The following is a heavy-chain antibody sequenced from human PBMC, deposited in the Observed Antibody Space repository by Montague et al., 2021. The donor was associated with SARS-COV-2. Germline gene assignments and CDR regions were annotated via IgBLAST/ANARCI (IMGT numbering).Heavy chain of an antibody. CDR1: AFAFSSYA. Sequence: SLRLSCAASAFAFSSYAMSWVRQAPGKGLEWVSALYSGRSSTFYADSVKGRFTISRDNSKNTLYLQMNSLRAEDTAVYYCAKSAWGVTDAFDIWGQGTMVTVSS. CDR3: AKSAWGVTDAFDI. V-gene: IGHV3-23*03. CDR2: LYSGRSST. D-gene: IGHD1-26*01. J-gene: IGHJ3*02.